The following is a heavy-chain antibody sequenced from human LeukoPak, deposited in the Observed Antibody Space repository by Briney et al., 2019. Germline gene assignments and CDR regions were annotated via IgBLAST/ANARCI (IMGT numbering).Heavy chain of an antibody. CDR1: GFTFSSYE. J-gene: IGHJ3*02. D-gene: IGHD3-10*01. Sequence: GGSLRLSCAASGFTFSSYEMNWVRQAPGKGLEWVSYISFSSATIHYADSVKGRFTVSRDNAKNSLYLQMNSLRAEDTALYFCARDTHYYGSGSPAFDIWGQGTMVTVSS. V-gene: IGHV3-48*03. CDR2: ISFSSATI. CDR3: ARDTHYYGSGSPAFDI.